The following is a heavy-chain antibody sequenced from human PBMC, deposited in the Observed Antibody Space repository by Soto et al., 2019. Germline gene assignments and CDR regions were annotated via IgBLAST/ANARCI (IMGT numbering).Heavy chain of an antibody. CDR2: ISGSGGSP. CDR1: GFTFISYA. Sequence: GSLRLSCAASGFTFISYAMTCFLQAPVKVLQWVSGISGSGGSPYYADSVKGRVTISRDSSKNTLYLQMNSLRAEDTAVYYCAKAHCSSTSCYPTYYNYGLDVWGQGTTVTV. CDR3: AKAHCSSTSCYPTYYNYGLDV. D-gene: IGHD2-2*01. J-gene: IGHJ6*02. V-gene: IGHV3-23*01.